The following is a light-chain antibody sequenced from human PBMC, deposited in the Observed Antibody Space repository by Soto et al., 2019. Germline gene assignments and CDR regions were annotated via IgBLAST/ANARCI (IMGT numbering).Light chain of an antibody. CDR3: QQANSFPLT. CDR2: AAS. Sequence: DIQMTPSPSSVSASVGDRVTITCRARQGVRSCLAWYQQKPGKAPKLLIYAASSLQSGVPSRFSGSGSGTDFTLTINSLQPEDFATYYCQQANSFPLTFGGGTKVEIK. CDR1: QGVRSC. V-gene: IGKV1D-12*01. J-gene: IGKJ4*01.